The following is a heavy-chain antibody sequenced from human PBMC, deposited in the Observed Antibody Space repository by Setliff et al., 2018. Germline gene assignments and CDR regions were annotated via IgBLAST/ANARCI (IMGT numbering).Heavy chain of an antibody. CDR2: VYYSGTA. CDR1: DGSMTSGSYY. CDR3: ARGRNIKLRLLDS. D-gene: IGHD1-20*01. J-gene: IGHJ4*02. Sequence: SETLSLTCSVSDGSMTSGSYYWGWIRQPPGKGLEWIGSVYYSGTAYYNPSLKSRLYMSVDTSKNQFSLNLRYVTAADTGLYYCARGRNIKLRLLDSWGQGKLVTVSS. V-gene: IGHV4-39*07.